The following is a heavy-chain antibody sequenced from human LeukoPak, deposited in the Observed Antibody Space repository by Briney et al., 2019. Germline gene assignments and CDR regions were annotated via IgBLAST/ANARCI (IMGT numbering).Heavy chain of an antibody. J-gene: IGHJ4*02. CDR3: AREGYSSTFDY. V-gene: IGHV4-30-2*01. Sequence: SETLSLTCTVSGGSISSGGYYWSWIRQPPGKGLEWIGYIYHSGSTYYNPSLKSRVTISVDTSKNQFSLKLSSVTAADTAVYYCAREGYSSTFDYWGQGTLVTVSS. CDR2: IYHSGST. CDR1: GGSISSGGYY. D-gene: IGHD6-19*01.